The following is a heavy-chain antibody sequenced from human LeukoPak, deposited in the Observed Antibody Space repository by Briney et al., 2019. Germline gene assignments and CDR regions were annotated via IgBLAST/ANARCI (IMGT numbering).Heavy chain of an antibody. CDR2: LGGSGRSI. V-gene: IGHV3-23*01. Sequence: GGSLRLSCAASGFTFSSYAMSWVRQATGKGLEWVSALGGSGRSIYYADSVKGRFTISRDNSKNTLYLQMNSLRAEDTAVYYCAKSTTTVTPYYFDYWGQGNLVTVSS. CDR1: GFTFSSYA. J-gene: IGHJ4*02. CDR3: AKSTTTVTPYYFDY. D-gene: IGHD4-17*01.